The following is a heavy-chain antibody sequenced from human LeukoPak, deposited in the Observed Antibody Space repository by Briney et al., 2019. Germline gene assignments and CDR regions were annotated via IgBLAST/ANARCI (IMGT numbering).Heavy chain of an antibody. CDR2: IHYSGST. Sequence: SETLSLTCTVSGGPIRDYYWSWIRQPPGKGLEWIGYIHYSGSTNYNPSLKSRITISVDTSKNQFSLKLSSVTAADTAVYYCARRFYDSRGYYYFDYWGQGTLVTVSS. CDR3: ARRFYDSRGYYYFDY. V-gene: IGHV4-59*01. J-gene: IGHJ4*02. CDR1: GGPIRDYY. D-gene: IGHD3-22*01.